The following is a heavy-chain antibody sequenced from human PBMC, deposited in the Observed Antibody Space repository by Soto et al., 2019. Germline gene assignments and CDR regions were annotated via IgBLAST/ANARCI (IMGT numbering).Heavy chain of an antibody. CDR1: DDSITSGAYY. CDR2: IQYRGST. V-gene: IGHV4-39*01. CDR3: ARMSWFGDLLFDY. Sequence: PSETLSLTCTVSDDSITSGAYYWGLIRQPQGKGLEWIGTIQYRGSTYYNPSLKSRVTMSLDTSKNQYSLRLSSVTAADTAVYFCARMSWFGDLLFDYWGPGTLVTVS. J-gene: IGHJ4*02. D-gene: IGHD3-10*01.